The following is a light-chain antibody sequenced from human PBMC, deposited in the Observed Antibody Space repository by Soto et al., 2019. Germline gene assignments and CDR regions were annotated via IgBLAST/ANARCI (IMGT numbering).Light chain of an antibody. Sequence: DIVMTQSPDSLAVSLGERATINCRSSQSVLYSSNNKNYLAWYQQKPGQPPKLLIYWASTRESGVPDRFSGIGSGTYLTLTITSLQAEDVAFFYCQQYYSTPPAFGGGTKVEIK. J-gene: IGKJ4*02. CDR3: QQYYSTPPA. CDR2: WAS. CDR1: QSVLYSSNNKNY. V-gene: IGKV4-1*01.